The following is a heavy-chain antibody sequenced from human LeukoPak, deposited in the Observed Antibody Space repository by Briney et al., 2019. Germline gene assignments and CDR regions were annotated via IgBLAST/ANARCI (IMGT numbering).Heavy chain of an antibody. CDR2: IYSDESLI. CDR3: GRYGLSGNGYTSYFYYGMDF. J-gene: IGHJ6*02. CDR1: GYSFSKYW. V-gene: IGHV5-51*01. D-gene: IGHD5-12*01. Sequence: GESLKISCTTSGYSFSKYWIGWVRKTPGKGLEWMGFIYSDESLIRYSPSFEGQVTISADNSISTAYLQWSSLKASDTAMYYCGRYGLSGNGYTSYFYYGMDFWGQGTAVTVSS.